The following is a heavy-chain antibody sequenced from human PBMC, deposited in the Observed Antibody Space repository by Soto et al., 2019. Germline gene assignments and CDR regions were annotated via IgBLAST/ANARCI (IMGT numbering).Heavy chain of an antibody. CDR3: AREGDARWLDS. V-gene: IGHV3-72*01. J-gene: IGHJ5*01. D-gene: IGHD1-26*01. Sequence: EVQLVESGGDLVQPGGSARLSCAASGFSVSGWYMDWVRQAPGKGLEWVARLKDRSQNYATEYAASVKGRFTVSRHASQNSIFLQMNSLKSEDTAVYYCAREGDARWLDSWGQGTLVTVS. CDR2: LKDRSQNYAT. CDR1: GFSVSGWY.